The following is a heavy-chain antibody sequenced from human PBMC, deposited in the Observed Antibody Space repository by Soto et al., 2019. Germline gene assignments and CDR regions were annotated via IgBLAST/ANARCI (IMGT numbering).Heavy chain of an antibody. CDR1: GGTFSSYA. CDR2: IIPIFGTA. CDR3: ARGNSYGSYWYFDL. V-gene: IGHV1-69*06. Sequence: ASVKVSCKASGGTFSSYAISWVRQAPGQGLEWMGGIIPIFGTANYAQKFQGRVTITADKSTSTAYMELSSLRSDDTAVYYCARGNSYGSYWYFDLWGRGTPVTGTS. J-gene: IGHJ2*01. D-gene: IGHD5-18*01.